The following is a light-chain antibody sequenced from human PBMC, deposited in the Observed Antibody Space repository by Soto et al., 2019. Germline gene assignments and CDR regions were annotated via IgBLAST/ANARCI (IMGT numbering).Light chain of an antibody. CDR2: GNI. Sequence: QSVLTQPPSVSGAPGQRVTISCTGSTSNIGAGYDVHWYQQLPGTAPKLLMYGNINRPSGVPDRFSGPRSGTSASLVITGLQAEDEADYFCQSYDSTLSGSVFGGGTKLTVL. J-gene: IGLJ3*02. CDR3: QSYDSTLSGSV. CDR1: TSNIGAGYD. V-gene: IGLV1-40*01.